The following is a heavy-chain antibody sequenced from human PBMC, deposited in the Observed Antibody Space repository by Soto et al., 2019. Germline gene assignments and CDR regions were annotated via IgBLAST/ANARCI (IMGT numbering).Heavy chain of an antibody. CDR2: IDPIDSYT. Sequence: GSLKICCNGCGYSFTTYWISWVLHMPGKGLEWMGRIDPIDSYTNYSPSFRCHVIISIDKSISTAYLQWSSLKASDTAMYYCARHGDIATRRSANDYWGQGALVTVSS. CDR1: GYSFTTYW. D-gene: IGHD6-6*01. CDR3: ARHGDIATRRSANDY. J-gene: IGHJ4*02. V-gene: IGHV5-10-1*01.